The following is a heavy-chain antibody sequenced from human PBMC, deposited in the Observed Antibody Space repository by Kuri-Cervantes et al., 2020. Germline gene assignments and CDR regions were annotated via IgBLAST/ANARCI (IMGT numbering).Heavy chain of an antibody. Sequence: GSLRLPCTVSGGSVSSGSYYWSWIRQPPGKGLEWIGYIYYSGSTNYNPSLKSRVTISVDTSKNQFSLKLSSVTAADTAVYYCAREGGYSGYGYFDYWGQGTLVTVSS. D-gene: IGHD5-12*01. J-gene: IGHJ4*02. V-gene: IGHV4-61*01. CDR1: GGSVSSGSYY. CDR3: AREGGYSGYGYFDY. CDR2: IYYSGST.